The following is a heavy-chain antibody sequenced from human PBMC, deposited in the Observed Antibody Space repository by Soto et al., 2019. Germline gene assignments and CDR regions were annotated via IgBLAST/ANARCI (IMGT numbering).Heavy chain of an antibody. D-gene: IGHD6-13*01. J-gene: IGHJ4*02. CDR2: IGGYNGNT. CDR1: GYTFSNNG. CDR3: ATAIAATGPADS. Sequence: VQSGGEVKKPGASVKVSCKASGYTFSNNGFTSVRQAPGQGLEWMGWIGGYNGNTNYAPKFQGRVTMTADTSTSTAHMELRGLRSDDTAVYYCATAIAATGPADSWGQGTLVTVSS. V-gene: IGHV1-18*01.